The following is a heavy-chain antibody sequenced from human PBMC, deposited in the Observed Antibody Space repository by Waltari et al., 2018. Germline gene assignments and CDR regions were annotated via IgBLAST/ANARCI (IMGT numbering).Heavy chain of an antibody. J-gene: IGHJ5*02. CDR3: AKSDWFDP. CDR1: GFSVRTSW. Sequence: EVQLVESGGGSVQPGGSLRLSCVASGFSVRTSWLNWVRQPPGKGLVWVSRIKNDGSITTYADSVRGRFAISRDNAKNTVYLQMNSLRIEDTAMYYCAKSDWFDPWGQGTLVTVSS. V-gene: IGHV3-74*01. CDR2: IKNDGSIT.